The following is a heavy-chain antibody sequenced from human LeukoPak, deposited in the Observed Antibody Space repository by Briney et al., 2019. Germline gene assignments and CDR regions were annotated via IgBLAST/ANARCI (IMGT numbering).Heavy chain of an antibody. V-gene: IGHV1-46*01. Sequence: ASVKVSRKASGYTFTGYYMHWVRQAPGQGLEWMGIINPSGGSTSYAQKFQGRVTMTRDTSTSTVYMELSSLRSEDTAAYYCADIGVVAATWGQGTLVTVSS. J-gene: IGHJ4*02. CDR2: INPSGGST. D-gene: IGHD2-15*01. CDR1: GYTFTGYY. CDR3: ADIGVVAAT.